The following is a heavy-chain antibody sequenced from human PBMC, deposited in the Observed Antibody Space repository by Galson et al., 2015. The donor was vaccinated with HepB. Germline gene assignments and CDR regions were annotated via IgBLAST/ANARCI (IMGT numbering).Heavy chain of an antibody. V-gene: IGHV3-74*01. D-gene: IGHD6-13*01. Sequence: SLRLSCAASGFTISTYWMHWVRQAQGKGLVWVSRINRDASSTYYADSVKGRFTISRDDSKNTLFLQMNSLRAEDKAVYYWASRYSSNWAALDYWGQGTLVTVSP. CDR1: GFTISTYW. CDR3: ASRYSSNWAALDY. CDR2: INRDASST. J-gene: IGHJ4*02.